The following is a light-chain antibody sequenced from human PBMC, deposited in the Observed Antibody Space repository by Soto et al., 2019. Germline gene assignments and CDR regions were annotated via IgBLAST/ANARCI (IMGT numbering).Light chain of an antibody. CDR3: QPYYSTPPLYT. CDR2: WAS. CDR1: QSVLYSSNNKNY. Sequence: DIVMTQSPDSLAVSLGERATINCKSSQSVLYSSNNKNYLAWYQQKPGQPPKLLIYWASTRESGVPDRFTGSGSETDFTLTISSLQAEDVAVYHCQPYYSTPPLYTFGQGTKLEIK. J-gene: IGKJ2*01. V-gene: IGKV4-1*01.